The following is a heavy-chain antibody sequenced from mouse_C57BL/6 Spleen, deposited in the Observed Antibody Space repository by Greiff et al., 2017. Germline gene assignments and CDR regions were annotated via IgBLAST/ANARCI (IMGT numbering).Heavy chain of an antibody. CDR3: AWRNFGSSAYAMDY. D-gene: IGHD1-1*01. J-gene: IGHJ4*01. CDR2: INPNNGGT. CDR1: GYTFTDYN. Sequence: EVQLQQSGPELVKPGASVKIPCKASGYTFTDYNMDWVKQSPGQSLEWIGDINPNNGGTIYNQKFKGKATLTVDKSSSTAYLELRSLTSADTPVWSFAWRNFGSSAYAMDYWGQGTSVTVSS. V-gene: IGHV1-18*01.